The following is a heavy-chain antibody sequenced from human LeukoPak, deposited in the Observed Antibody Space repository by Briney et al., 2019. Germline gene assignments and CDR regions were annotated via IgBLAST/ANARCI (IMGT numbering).Heavy chain of an antibody. D-gene: IGHD2-2*02. CDR2: ISGSGGST. CDR1: GFTFSSYA. J-gene: IGHJ4*02. V-gene: IGHV3-23*01. Sequence: QPGGSLRLSCAASGFTFSSYAMSWVRQAPGKGLEWVSAISGSGGSTYYADSVKGRFTISRDNSKNTLYLQMNSLRAEDTAVYYCARDLGGRPAAILYYFDYWGQGTLVTVSS. CDR3: ARDLGGRPAAILYYFDY.